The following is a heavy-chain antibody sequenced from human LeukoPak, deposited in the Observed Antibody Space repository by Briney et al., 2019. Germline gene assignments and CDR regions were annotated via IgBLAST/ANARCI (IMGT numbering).Heavy chain of an antibody. V-gene: IGHV3-23*01. Sequence: PGGSLRLSCAASGLTFSSYAMSWVRQAPGKGLEWVSAISGSGGSTYYADSVKGRFTISRDNSKNTLYLQMNSLRAEDTAVYYCAKEYYDFWSGYYTGSLYSGFDPWGQGTLVTVSS. J-gene: IGHJ5*02. CDR1: GLTFSSYA. CDR3: AKEYYDFWSGYYTGSLYSGFDP. CDR2: ISGSGGST. D-gene: IGHD3-3*01.